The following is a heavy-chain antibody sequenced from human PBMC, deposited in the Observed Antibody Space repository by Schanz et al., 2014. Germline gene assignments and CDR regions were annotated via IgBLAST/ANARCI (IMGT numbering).Heavy chain of an antibody. CDR3: ARGGGPEDVFDI. V-gene: IGHV1-18*01. CDR1: GYTFSYYG. CDR2: ISPYTGNT. J-gene: IGHJ3*02. Sequence: QVQLVQSGAEVKKPGASVKVSCKTSGYTFSYYGITWVRQAPGQGLEWVGWISPYTGNTHYFDKMEGRVTMTTDTSTSTAYMELRSLRSDDTAVYYCARGGGPEDVFDIWGQGTILTVSS. D-gene: IGHD5-12*01.